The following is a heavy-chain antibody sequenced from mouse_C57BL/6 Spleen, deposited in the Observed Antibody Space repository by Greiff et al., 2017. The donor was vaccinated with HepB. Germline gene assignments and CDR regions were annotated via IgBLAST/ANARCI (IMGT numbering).Heavy chain of an antibody. Sequence: EVQLQQSGPELVKPGASVKISCKASGYTFTDYYMNWVKQSHGKSLEWIGDINPNNGGTSYNQKFKGKATLTVDKSSSTAYMELRSLTSEDSAVYYCAIKRGFYYPFAYWGQGTLVTVSA. D-gene: IGHD2-1*01. CDR2: INPNNGGT. CDR1: GYTFTDYY. J-gene: IGHJ3*01. V-gene: IGHV1-26*01. CDR3: AIKRGFYYPFAY.